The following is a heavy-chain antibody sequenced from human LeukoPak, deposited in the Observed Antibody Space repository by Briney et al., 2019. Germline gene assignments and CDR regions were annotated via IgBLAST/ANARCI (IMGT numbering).Heavy chain of an antibody. Sequence: GGSLRLSCAASGFTFSSYSMNWVRQAPGKGLEWVSSISSSSSYIYYADSVKGRFTISRDNAKNSLYLQMNSLRAEDTAVYYCARVESSGWYYGYWGQGTLVTVSS. D-gene: IGHD6-19*01. CDR3: ARVESSGWYYGY. CDR2: ISSSSSYI. J-gene: IGHJ4*02. V-gene: IGHV3-21*01. CDR1: GFTFSSYS.